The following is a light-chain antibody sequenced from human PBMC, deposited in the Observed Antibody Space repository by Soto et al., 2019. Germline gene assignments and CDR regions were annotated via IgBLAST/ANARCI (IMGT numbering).Light chain of an antibody. J-gene: IGKJ1*01. CDR3: QQYNNWPWT. V-gene: IGKV3-11*01. CDR1: QSIVIY. Sequence: EIVLTQSPASLSLSPGERATLSCRASQSIVIYLAWYQQKPGQAPRLLMNNAFNRATGIPARFSGSGSGTDFTLTISSLQSEDFAVYYCQQYNNWPWTFGQGTKVDIK. CDR2: NAF.